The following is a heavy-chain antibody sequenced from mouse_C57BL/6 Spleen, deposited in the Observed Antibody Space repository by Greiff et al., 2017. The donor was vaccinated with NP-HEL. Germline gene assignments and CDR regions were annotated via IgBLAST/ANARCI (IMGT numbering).Heavy chain of an antibody. CDR3: ARGVIYYGNYGYAMDY. CDR1: GYTFTSYW. D-gene: IGHD2-1*01. Sequence: QVQLQQPGAELVMPGASVKLSCKASGYTFTSYWMHWVKQRPGQGLEWIGEIDPSDSYTNYNQKFKGKSTLTVDKSSSTAYMQLSSLTSEDSAVYYCARGVIYYGNYGYAMDYWGQGTSVTVSS. V-gene: IGHV1-69*01. CDR2: IDPSDSYT. J-gene: IGHJ4*01.